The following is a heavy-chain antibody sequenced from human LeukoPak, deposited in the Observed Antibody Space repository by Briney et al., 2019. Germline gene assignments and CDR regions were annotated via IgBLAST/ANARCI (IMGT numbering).Heavy chain of an antibody. J-gene: IGHJ3*02. D-gene: IGHD2-2*01. CDR2: IKQDGSEK. CDR3: AREGGVVVVPAIHAFDI. V-gene: IGHV3-7*01. CDR1: GFTFSSYW. Sequence: VGSLRLSCAASGFTFSSYWMSWVRQAPGKGLEWVANIKQDGSEKYYVDSVKGRFTISRDNAKNSLYLQMNSLRAEDTAVYYCAREGGVVVVPAIHAFDIWGQGTMVTVSS.